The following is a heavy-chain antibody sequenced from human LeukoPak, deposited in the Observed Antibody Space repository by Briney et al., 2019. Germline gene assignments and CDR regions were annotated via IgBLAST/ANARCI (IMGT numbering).Heavy chain of an antibody. D-gene: IGHD4-17*01. CDR3: ARRGGSTVTTWLDY. CDR1: GGSISGYY. CDR2: IYYSGST. V-gene: IGHV4-59*08. Sequence: SETLSLTCTVSGGSISGYYWSWIRQPPGKGLEWIGYIYYSGSTNYNPSLESRVTISVDTSMNQFSLKLRSVTAADTAVYYCARRGGSTVTTWLDYWGQGTLDTVSS. J-gene: IGHJ4*02.